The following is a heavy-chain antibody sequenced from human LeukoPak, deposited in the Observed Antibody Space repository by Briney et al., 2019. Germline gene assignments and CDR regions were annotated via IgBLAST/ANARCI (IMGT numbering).Heavy chain of an antibody. CDR3: ARITDSSGYYLRLQKINAFDI. D-gene: IGHD3-22*01. V-gene: IGHV4-34*01. J-gene: IGHJ3*02. CDR1: GGSFSGYY. Sequence: SETLSLTCAVYGGSFSGYYWSWIRQPPGKGLEWIGEINHSGSTNYNPSLKSRVTISVDTSKNQFSLKLSSVTAADTAVYYCARITDSSGYYLRLQKINAFDIWGQGTMVTVSS. CDR2: INHSGST.